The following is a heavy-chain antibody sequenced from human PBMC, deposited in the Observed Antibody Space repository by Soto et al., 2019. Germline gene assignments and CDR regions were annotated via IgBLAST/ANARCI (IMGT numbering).Heavy chain of an antibody. CDR2: IIPIFGTA. D-gene: IGHD3-22*01. CDR1: GGTFSSYA. CDR3: ASGDYDSSGYYLPPDAFDI. V-gene: IGHV1-69*13. J-gene: IGHJ3*02. Sequence: SVKVSCKASGGTFSSYAISWVRQAPGQGLEWMGGIIPIFGTANYAQKFQGRVTITADESTSTAYMELSSLRSEDTAVYYCASGDYDSSGYYLPPDAFDIWGQGTMVTVSS.